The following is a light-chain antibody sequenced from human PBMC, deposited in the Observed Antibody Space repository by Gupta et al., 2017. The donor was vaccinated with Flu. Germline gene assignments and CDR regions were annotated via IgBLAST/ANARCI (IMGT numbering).Light chain of an antibody. CDR3: QVWDGSSNHQV. Sequence: QVLTQPHAVSVAPGKTARSTGGGNKSGSKTVHWYQQNPGQAPVLVVYGDSHRPSGVHERLSGSNSGNTATLTISRVEDGDEADYYCQVWDGSSNHQVFGGGTKLTVL. J-gene: IGLJ2*01. V-gene: IGLV3-21*03. CDR1: KSGSKT. CDR2: GDS.